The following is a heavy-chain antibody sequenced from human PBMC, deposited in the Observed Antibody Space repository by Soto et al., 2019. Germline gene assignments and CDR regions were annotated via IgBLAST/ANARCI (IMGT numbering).Heavy chain of an antibody. V-gene: IGHV4-30-2*05. D-gene: IGHD3-9*01. Sequence: SETLSLTCAVSGDSISSGGYSWSWIRQPPGKGLEWIGYTYHSGGTYYNPSLKSRVTISVDTSKNQFSLKLSSVTAADTAVYYCARDYDILTGSPPYWGQGTLVTVSS. CDR1: GDSISSGGYS. J-gene: IGHJ4*02. CDR2: TYHSGGT. CDR3: ARDYDILTGSPPY.